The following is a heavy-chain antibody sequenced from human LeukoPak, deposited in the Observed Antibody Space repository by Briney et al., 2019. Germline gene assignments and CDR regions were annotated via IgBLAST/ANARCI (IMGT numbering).Heavy chain of an antibody. CDR1: GGPFSGYY. CDR2: INHSGST. CDR3: ARGQYDY. Sequence: PSETLSLTCTVSGGPFSGYYWSWIRQPPGKGLEWIGEINHSGSTNYNPSLKSRVTISVDTSKNQFSLKLSSVTAADTAVYYCARGQYDYWGQGTLVTVSS. D-gene: IGHD4-11*01. V-gene: IGHV4-34*01. J-gene: IGHJ4*02.